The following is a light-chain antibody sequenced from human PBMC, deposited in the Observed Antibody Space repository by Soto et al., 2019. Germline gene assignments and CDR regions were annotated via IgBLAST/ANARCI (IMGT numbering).Light chain of an antibody. V-gene: IGKV1-5*01. CDR1: QSISSW. CDR3: QQYYSYPSIT. Sequence: DIQMTQSPSILSASVGDRVTITCRASQSISSWLAWYQQKPGKAPKLLIYAASTLQSGVPSRFSGSGSGTDFTLTISCLQSEDFATYYCQQYYSYPSITFGQGTRLEIK. CDR2: AAS. J-gene: IGKJ5*01.